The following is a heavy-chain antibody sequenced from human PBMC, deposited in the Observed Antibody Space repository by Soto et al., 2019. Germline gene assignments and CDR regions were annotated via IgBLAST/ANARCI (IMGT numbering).Heavy chain of an antibody. D-gene: IGHD3-10*01. CDR3: ARGIRGKYGMDV. CDR2: INGDGSRS. V-gene: IGHV3-74*01. Sequence: EVQLVASGGGLVQPGGSLRLSCATSGFTFSDYWIHWVRQAPGKGLVWVSRINGDGSRSDYADSVKGRFTIYRDNAENTVYLQMNSLSAEDTAVYFCARGIRGKYGMDVWGHGTTITVSS. J-gene: IGHJ6*02. CDR1: GFTFSDYW.